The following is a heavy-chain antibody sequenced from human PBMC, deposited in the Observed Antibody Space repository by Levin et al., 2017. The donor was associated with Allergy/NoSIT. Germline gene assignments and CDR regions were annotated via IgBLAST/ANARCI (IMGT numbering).Heavy chain of an antibody. V-gene: IGHV3-7*01. Sequence: GGSLRLSCAASGFTFSSYWMSWVRQAPGKGLEWVANIKQDGSEKYYVDSVKGRFTISRDNAKNSLYLQMNSLRAEDTAVYYCARASGSGSYYPLGFDYWGQGTLVTVSS. D-gene: IGHD3-10*01. CDR3: ARASGSGSYYPLGFDY. J-gene: IGHJ4*02. CDR2: IKQDGSEK. CDR1: GFTFSSYW.